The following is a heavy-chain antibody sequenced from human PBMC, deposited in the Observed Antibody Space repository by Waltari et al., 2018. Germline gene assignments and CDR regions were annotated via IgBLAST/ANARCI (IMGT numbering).Heavy chain of an antibody. J-gene: IGHJ3*01. Sequence: QLQLQESGPRLVKPSETLSLICSVSGVSITSNRHYWAWIRQSPGQGLEWSGTVSYSGTSSTSTALQTRVFLSRGTSKNVVLVILGSVTAADLGVYYCESYIGATVGTEAFAVWGKGTMGTV. V-gene: IGHV4-39*01. CDR1: GVSITSNRHY. CDR2: VSYSGTS. CDR3: ESYIGATVGTEAFAV. D-gene: IGHD5-12*01.